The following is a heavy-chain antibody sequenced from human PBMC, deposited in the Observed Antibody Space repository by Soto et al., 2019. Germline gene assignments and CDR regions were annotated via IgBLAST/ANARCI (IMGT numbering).Heavy chain of an antibody. CDR3: ARDLANSAQLRFLEWLSPPYYYYYGMDV. CDR1: GFTFSSYA. Sequence: PGGSLRLSCAASGFTFSSYAMQWFRQAPGKGLEWVAVISYVGSNKYYADSVKGRFTISRDNSKNTLYLQMNSLRAEDTAVYYCARDLANSAQLRFLEWLSPPYYYYYGMDVWGQGTTVTVSS. CDR2: ISYVGSNK. J-gene: IGHJ6*02. D-gene: IGHD3-3*01. V-gene: IGHV3-30-3*01.